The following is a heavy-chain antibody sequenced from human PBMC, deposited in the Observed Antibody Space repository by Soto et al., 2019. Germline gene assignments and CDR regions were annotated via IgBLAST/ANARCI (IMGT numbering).Heavy chain of an antibody. Sequence: SETLSLTCAVSGGAFSSSNWWSWVRQPPGKGLEWIGEIYHTGSTNYNPSLKSRVTISVDKSKNQFSLKLSSVTAADTAVYYSAGSGYYYNSGMDVWGQGTTVTVS. J-gene: IGHJ6*02. CDR3: AGSGYYYNSGMDV. CDR1: GGAFSSSNW. CDR2: IYHTGST. D-gene: IGHD3-22*01. V-gene: IGHV4-4*02.